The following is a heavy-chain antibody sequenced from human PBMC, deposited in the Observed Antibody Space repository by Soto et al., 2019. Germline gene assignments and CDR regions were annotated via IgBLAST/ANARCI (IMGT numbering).Heavy chain of an antibody. CDR3: AKGGTGSIDWFDP. Sequence: GGSLSLSCAAPGFPFSNYSVSWVRQAPGKGLEWVSTIRGGGITTYYADPVKGRFTISRDNSKNTLYLQMNSLRVEDTAVYYCAKGGTGSIDWFDPWGQGTLVTVSS. J-gene: IGHJ5*02. CDR1: GFPFSNYS. D-gene: IGHD1-1*01. V-gene: IGHV3-23*01. CDR2: IRGGGITT.